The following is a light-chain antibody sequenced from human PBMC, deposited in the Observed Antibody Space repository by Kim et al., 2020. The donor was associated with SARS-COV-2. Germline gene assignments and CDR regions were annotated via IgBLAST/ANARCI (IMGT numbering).Light chain of an antibody. CDR2: GAS. Sequence: SPGERATLSCRPRQSVSSSYLAWYQQKPGQAPRLLIYGASSRATGIPDRFSGSGSGTDFTLTISRLEPEDFAVYYCQQYGSSALTFGGGTKVDIK. CDR3: QQYGSSALT. V-gene: IGKV3-20*01. J-gene: IGKJ4*01. CDR1: QSVSSSY.